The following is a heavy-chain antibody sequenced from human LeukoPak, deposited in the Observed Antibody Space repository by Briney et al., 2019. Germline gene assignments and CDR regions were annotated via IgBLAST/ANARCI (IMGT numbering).Heavy chain of an antibody. D-gene: IGHD4-17*01. CDR2: INPNSGGT. J-gene: IGHJ4*02. CDR3: AREDGDYVSQYYFDY. Sequence: ASVTVSCEASGYTFTGYYMHWVRQAPGQGLEWMGWINPNSGGTNYAQKFQGWVAMTRDTSISTAYMELSRLRSDDTAVYYCAREDGDYVSQYYFDYWGQGTLVTVSS. CDR1: GYTFTGYY. V-gene: IGHV1-2*04.